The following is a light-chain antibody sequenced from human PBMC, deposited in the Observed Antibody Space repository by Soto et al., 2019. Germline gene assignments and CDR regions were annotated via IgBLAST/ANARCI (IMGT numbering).Light chain of an antibody. J-gene: IGLJ3*02. Sequence: QFALTQPRSVSGSPGQSVTISCTGTNGDIGGYNYVSWYQQHPGKAPKVMIYDVSRRPSGVPDRFSGSKSGNTASLTISGLQAEDEADYYCCSYAGRYNFWVFGGGTKLTAL. CDR3: CSYAGRYNFWV. CDR1: NGDIGGYNY. CDR2: DVS. V-gene: IGLV2-11*01.